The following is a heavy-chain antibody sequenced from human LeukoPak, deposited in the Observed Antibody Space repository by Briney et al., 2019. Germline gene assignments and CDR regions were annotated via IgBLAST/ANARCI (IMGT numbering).Heavy chain of an antibody. V-gene: IGHV1-2*02. CDR2: INPNSGGT. Sequence: ASVKVSCKASGYTFTSYYMHWVRQAPGQGLEWMGWINPNSGGTNYAQKFQGRVTMTRDTSISTAYMELSRLRSDDTAVYYCARDLSGSTTGTTMYYYYGMDVWGQGTTVTVSS. D-gene: IGHD1-1*01. CDR3: ARDLSGSTTGTTMYYYYGMDV. J-gene: IGHJ6*02. CDR1: GYTFTSYY.